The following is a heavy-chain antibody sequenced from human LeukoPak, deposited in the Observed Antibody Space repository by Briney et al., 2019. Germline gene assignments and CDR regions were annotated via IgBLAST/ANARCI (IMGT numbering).Heavy chain of an antibody. CDR2: ISSTSSYI. CDR1: GFTFNSYS. CDR3: ASEGTITTTQNDY. Sequence: GGSLRLSCAASGFTFNSYSMNWVRQAPGKGLEWVSSISSTSSYIYYADSVKGRFTISRDNAKNSLYLQMNSLRAEDTAVYYCASEGTITTTQNDYWGQGTLVTVSS. D-gene: IGHD4-11*01. V-gene: IGHV3-21*01. J-gene: IGHJ4*02.